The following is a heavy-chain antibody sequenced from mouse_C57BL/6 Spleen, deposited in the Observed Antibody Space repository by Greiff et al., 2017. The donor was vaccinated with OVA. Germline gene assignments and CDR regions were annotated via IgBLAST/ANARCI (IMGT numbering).Heavy chain of an antibody. CDR2: ISSGSSTI. J-gene: IGHJ4*01. D-gene: IGHD1-1*01. CDR1: GFTFSDYG. V-gene: IGHV5-17*01. Sequence: EVKVVESGGGLVKPGGSLKLSCAASGFTFSDYGMHWVRQAPEKGLEWVAYISSGSSTIYYADTVKGRFTISRDNAKNTLFLQMTSLRSEDTAMYYCARTNYYGSSYPYAMDYWGQGTSVTVSS. CDR3: ARTNYYGSSYPYAMDY.